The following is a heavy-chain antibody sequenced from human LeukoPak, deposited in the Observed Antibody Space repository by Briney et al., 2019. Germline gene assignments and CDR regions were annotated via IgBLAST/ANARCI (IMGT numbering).Heavy chain of an antibody. J-gene: IGHJ3*02. D-gene: IGHD6-13*01. CDR3: ARDDRDIAAAVSPAFDI. CDR2: ISSSSSYI. Sequence: TGGSLRLSCAASGFTFSSYSMNWVRQAPGKGLEWVSSISSSSSYIYYADSVKGRFTISRDNAKNSLYLQMNSLRAEDTAVYYCARDDRDIAAAVSPAFDIWGQGTMVTVSS. V-gene: IGHV3-21*01. CDR1: GFTFSSYS.